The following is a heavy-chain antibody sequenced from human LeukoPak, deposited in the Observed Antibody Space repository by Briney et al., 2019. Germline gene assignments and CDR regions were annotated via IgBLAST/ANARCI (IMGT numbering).Heavy chain of an antibody. CDR1: GGSFSGYY. Sequence: SETLSLTCAVYGGSFSGYYWSWLRQPPGKGLEGIGEINHRGSTNYNASLKSRVTISVDTSKIPFSLKLSSVTAADTAVYYCARIFKSRQLVEKYYYYYYMDVWGKGTTVTVSS. V-gene: IGHV4-34*01. D-gene: IGHD3-3*01. CDR2: INHRGST. J-gene: IGHJ6*03. CDR3: ARIFKSRQLVEKYYYYYYMDV.